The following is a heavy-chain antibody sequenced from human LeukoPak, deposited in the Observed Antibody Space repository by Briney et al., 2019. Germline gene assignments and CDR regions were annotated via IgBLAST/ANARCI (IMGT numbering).Heavy chain of an antibody. CDR1: SGSISTSNYY. CDR2: IFYSGST. V-gene: IGHV4-39*07. D-gene: IGHD3-22*01. J-gene: IGHJ3*02. Sequence: AETLSLTCTVSSGSISTSNYYWGWVRQPPGKALEWIGNIFYSGSTYYSPSLKSRVTISLDTSRNQFSLKLNSVTAADTAVYYCAKSNGYGLLDIWGQGTMVTVSS. CDR3: AKSNGYGLLDI.